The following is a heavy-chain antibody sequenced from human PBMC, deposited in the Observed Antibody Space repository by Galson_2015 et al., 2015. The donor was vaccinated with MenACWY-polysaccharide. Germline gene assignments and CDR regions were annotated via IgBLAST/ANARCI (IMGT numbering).Heavy chain of an antibody. CDR3: ARIIAHKYSFADS. D-gene: IGHD2-21*01. CDR1: GYNFSSYD. Sequence: SVKVSCKASGYNFSSYDINWVRQARGQGLEWMGWMNPNSGNTGYAQKFQGRVAMTRDTAISTAYMELRMLRYDDTAVYYCARIIAHKYSFADSWGQGTLVSVS. J-gene: IGHJ4*02. V-gene: IGHV1-8*01. CDR2: MNPNSGNT.